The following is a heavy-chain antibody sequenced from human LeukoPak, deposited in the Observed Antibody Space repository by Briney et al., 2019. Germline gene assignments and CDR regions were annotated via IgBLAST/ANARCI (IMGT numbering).Heavy chain of an antibody. CDR2: ISSSSSYI. CDR3: ARDRDYGGNSFDY. Sequence: GGSLRLSCAASGFTFSSYSMNWVRQAPGKGLEWVSSISSSSSYIYYADSVEGRFTISRDNAKNSLYLQMNSLRAEDTAVYYCARDRDYGGNSFDYWGQGTLVTVSS. CDR1: GFTFSSYS. V-gene: IGHV3-21*01. J-gene: IGHJ4*02. D-gene: IGHD4-23*01.